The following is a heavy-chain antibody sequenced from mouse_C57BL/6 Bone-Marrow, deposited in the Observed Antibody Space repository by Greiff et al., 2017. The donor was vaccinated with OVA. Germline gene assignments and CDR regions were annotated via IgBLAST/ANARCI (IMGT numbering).Heavy chain of an antibody. Sequence: VQLQQPGAELVMPGASVKLSCKASGYTFTSYWMHWVKQRPGQGLEWIGEIDPSDSYTNYNQKFKGKSPLTVDKSSSTAYMQLSSLTSEDSAVYYCARPGYWYFDVWGTGTTVTVSS. J-gene: IGHJ1*03. CDR1: GYTFTSYW. V-gene: IGHV1-69*01. CDR3: ARPGYWYFDV. CDR2: IDPSDSYT.